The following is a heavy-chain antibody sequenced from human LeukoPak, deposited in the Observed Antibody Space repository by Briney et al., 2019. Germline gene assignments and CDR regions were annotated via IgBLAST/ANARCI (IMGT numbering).Heavy chain of an antibody. CDR3: ARSASRGYYYYYYYMDV. Sequence: ASVKVSCKASGGTFSSYAISWVRQAPGQGLEWMGGIIPIFGTANYAQKFQGRVTITADESTSTAYMELSSLRSEDTAVYYCARSASRGYYYYYYYMDVWGKGTTVTISS. D-gene: IGHD5-24*01. CDR1: GGTFSSYA. J-gene: IGHJ6*03. CDR2: IIPIFGTA. V-gene: IGHV1-69*13.